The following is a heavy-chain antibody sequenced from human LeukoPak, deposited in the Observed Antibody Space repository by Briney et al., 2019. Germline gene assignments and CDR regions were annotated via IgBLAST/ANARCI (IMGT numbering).Heavy chain of an antibody. D-gene: IGHD3-3*01. J-gene: IGHJ4*02. V-gene: IGHV3-21*01. CDR2: ISSSSSYI. CDR1: GFTFSNYW. CDR3: ASGENYYDFWSGYPASLDY. Sequence: GGSLRLSCEGSGFTFSNYWMTWVRQAPGKGLEWVSSISSSSSYIYYADSVKGRFTISRDNAKNSLYLQMNSLRAEDTAVYYCASGENYYDFWSGYPASLDYWGQGTLVTVSS.